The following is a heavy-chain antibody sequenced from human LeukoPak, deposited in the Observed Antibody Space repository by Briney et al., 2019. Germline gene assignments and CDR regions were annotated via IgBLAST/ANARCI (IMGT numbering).Heavy chain of an antibody. J-gene: IGHJ4*02. D-gene: IGHD6-19*01. CDR1: GYTFTGYY. CDR3: ARDHSSGWYGDY. V-gene: IGHV1-2*02. CDR2: INPNSGGT. Sequence: ASVKVSRKASGYTFTGYYMHWVRQAPGQELEWMGWINPNSGGTNYAQKFQGRVTMTRDTSISTAYMELSRLRSDDTAVYYCARDHSSGWYGDYWGQGTLVTVSS.